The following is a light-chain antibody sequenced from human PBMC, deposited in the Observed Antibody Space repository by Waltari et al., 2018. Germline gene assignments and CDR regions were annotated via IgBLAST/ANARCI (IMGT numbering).Light chain of an antibody. Sequence: QSALTQPRSVSGSPGQSVTISCTGTSSDVGGYNYVSWYQQHPGKAPKLMIYDVSKRPSGVPDRFSCSKSGNTASLTISGLQAEDEADYYCCSYAGIYVVFGGGTKLTVL. CDR3: CSYAGIYVV. CDR2: DVS. CDR1: SSDVGGYNY. J-gene: IGLJ2*01. V-gene: IGLV2-11*01.